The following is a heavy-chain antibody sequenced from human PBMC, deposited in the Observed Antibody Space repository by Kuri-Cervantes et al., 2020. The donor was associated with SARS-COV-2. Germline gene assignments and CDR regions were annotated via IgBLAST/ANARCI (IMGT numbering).Heavy chain of an antibody. D-gene: IGHD3-3*01. CDR1: GLSFRCHA. J-gene: IGHJ4*02. V-gene: IGHV3-30-3*01. CDR2: VSYDGNNK. CDR3: ARGAGTNGYDFWSGYWTGNFDH. Sequence: GGYLRLSCAASGLSFRCHAMHWVRQAPGKGLEWVAVVSYDGNNKYHADSVKGRFTISRDNSNNTLFLEMSSLTAEDTAMYYCARGAGTNGYDFWSGYWTGNFDHWGQGTLVTVSS.